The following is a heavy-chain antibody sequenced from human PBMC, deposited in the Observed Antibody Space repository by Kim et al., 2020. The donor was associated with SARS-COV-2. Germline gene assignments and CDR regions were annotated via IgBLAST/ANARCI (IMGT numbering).Heavy chain of an antibody. Sequence: GGSLRLSCAASGFTVSNKHMNWVRQAPGKGPEWVSVIFSGDTTYYADSVKGRFTISRDNSKNTLYLQMNSLRAEDTAVYYCEGWDDPFDYWGQGTLVTVSS. J-gene: IGHJ4*02. CDR3: EGWDDPFDY. D-gene: IGHD1-1*01. CDR1: GFTVSNKH. CDR2: IFSGDTT. V-gene: IGHV3-53*01.